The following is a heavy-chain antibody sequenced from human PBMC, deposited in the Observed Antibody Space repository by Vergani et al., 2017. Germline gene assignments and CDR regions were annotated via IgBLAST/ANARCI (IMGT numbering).Heavy chain of an antibody. J-gene: IGHJ3*02. Sequence: EVQLVPSGAEVKKPGESLKISCKGSGYSFTSYWIGWVRQMPGKGLEWMGIIYPGDSDTRYSPSFQGQVTISADKSISTASLQLGRLKASDTARYYCARHVGGVGLLWFGEFYDAFDIWGQGTMVTVSS. CDR2: IYPGDSDT. CDR3: ARHVGGVGLLWFGEFYDAFDI. D-gene: IGHD3-10*01. CDR1: GYSFTSYW. V-gene: IGHV5-51*01.